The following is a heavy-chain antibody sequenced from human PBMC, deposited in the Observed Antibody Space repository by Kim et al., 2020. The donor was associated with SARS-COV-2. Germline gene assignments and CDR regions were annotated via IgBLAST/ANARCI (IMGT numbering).Heavy chain of an antibody. CDR2: VWRDGTTI. J-gene: IGHJ4*02. Sequence: GGSLRLSCTASGFTFRTYAMHWVRQAPGKGLEWVAVVWRDGTTIYYGDSVKGRFTISRDNSKNMVFLQMNGLRAEDTALYYCAKRRSGSDRGSFDSWGQGTLVTVSS. D-gene: IGHD1-26*01. CDR3: AKRRSGSDRGSFDS. CDR1: GFTFRTYA. V-gene: IGHV3-33*06.